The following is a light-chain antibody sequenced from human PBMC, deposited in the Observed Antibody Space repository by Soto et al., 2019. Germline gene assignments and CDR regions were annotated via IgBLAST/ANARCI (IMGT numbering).Light chain of an antibody. CDR1: QRVSSSY. CDR2: GAS. J-gene: IGKJ2*01. V-gene: IGKV3-20*01. Sequence: EIVLTQSPGTLSLSPGEGATLSCRASQRVSSSYLAGYQQKPGQAPRLLIYGASSRATGIPDRFSGSGSGTDFTLTISRLEPEDFAVYYCQQYGSSPLYTFGQGTKLEIK. CDR3: QQYGSSPLYT.